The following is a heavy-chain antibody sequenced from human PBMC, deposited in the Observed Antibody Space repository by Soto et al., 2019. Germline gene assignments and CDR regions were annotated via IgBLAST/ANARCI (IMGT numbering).Heavy chain of an antibody. CDR3: AKGILSATIGPYAMDV. V-gene: IGHV3-30*18. CDR1: GFDFSSYA. Sequence: PGGSLSLACEASGFDFSSYAMHWVRQAPGKGLEWVGVISYDGNYIYYADSVKGRFTISRDNSKNTLYVQVNSPRPEDTAVYYCAKGILSATIGPYAMDVWGQGTTVTVSS. CDR2: ISYDGNYI. D-gene: IGHD3-16*01. J-gene: IGHJ6*02.